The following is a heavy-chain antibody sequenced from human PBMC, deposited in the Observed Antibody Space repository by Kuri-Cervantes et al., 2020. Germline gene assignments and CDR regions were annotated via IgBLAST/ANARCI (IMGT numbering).Heavy chain of an antibody. J-gene: IGHJ4*02. D-gene: IGHD6-13*01. CDR3: ARDADSSSSVFDY. CDR1: GFTFDDYA. CDR2: ISWNSGSI. V-gene: IGHV3-9*01. Sequence: GGSLRLSCAASGFTFDDYAMHWVRQAPGKGLEWVSGISWNSGSIGYADSVKGRFTISRDNAKNSLYLQMNSLRAEDTAVYYCARDADSSSSVFDYWGQGTLVTVSS.